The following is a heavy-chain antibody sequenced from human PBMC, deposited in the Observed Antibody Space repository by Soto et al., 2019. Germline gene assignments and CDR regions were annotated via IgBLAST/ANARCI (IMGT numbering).Heavy chain of an antibody. J-gene: IGHJ3*02. D-gene: IGHD2-8*02. CDR3: ARQYGWDAFDI. CDR2: IYYSGST. CDR1: GGSISSSSYY. V-gene: IGHV4-39*01. Sequence: QLQLQESGPGLVKPSETLSLTCTVSGGSISSSSYYWGWIRQPPGKGLEWIGSIYYSGSTYNPSPTCRVPLSVDTSKYTFSLKLSSVTAADTAASYCARQYGWDAFDIWGQGTMVTVSS.